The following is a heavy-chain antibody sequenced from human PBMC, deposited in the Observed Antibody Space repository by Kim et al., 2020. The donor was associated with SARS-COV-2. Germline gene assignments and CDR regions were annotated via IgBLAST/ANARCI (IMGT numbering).Heavy chain of an antibody. Sequence: GGSLRLSCAASGFTFSDYYMSWIRQAPGKGLEWVSYISSSGSTIYYADSVKGRFTISRDNAKNSLYLQMNSLRAEDTAVYYCARDHRGRFGELLSGLHYYGMDVWGQGTTVTVSS. J-gene: IGHJ6*02. D-gene: IGHD3-10*01. CDR1: GFTFSDYY. CDR3: ARDHRGRFGELLSGLHYYGMDV. V-gene: IGHV3-11*01. CDR2: ISSSGSTI.